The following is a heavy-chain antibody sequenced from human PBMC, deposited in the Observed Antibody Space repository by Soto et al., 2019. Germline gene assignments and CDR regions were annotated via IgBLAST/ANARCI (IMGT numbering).Heavy chain of an antibody. CDR1: GFPFSSYA. CDR3: AKSQGDRRTPDEY. J-gene: IGHJ4*02. Sequence: GGSLRLSCAASGFPFSSYAMSWVRQAPGKGLEWVSAISGSVGSTYYADSVKGRFTISRDNSKNTLYLQMNSLRAEDTAVYYCAKSQGDRRTPDEYWGQGTLVTVSS. CDR2: ISGSVGST. D-gene: IGHD1-26*01. V-gene: IGHV3-23*01.